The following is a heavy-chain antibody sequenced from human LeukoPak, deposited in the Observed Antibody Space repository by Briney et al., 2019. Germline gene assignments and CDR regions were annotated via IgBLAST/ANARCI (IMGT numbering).Heavy chain of an antibody. CDR2: ISGSGGST. J-gene: IGHJ5*02. CDR1: RFTFNTYA. CDR3: ARANGDYDKGNWFDP. V-gene: IGHV3-23*01. Sequence: GGSLRLSCAASRFTFNTYAMSWVRQAPGKGLEWVSAISGSGGSTYYADSVKGRFTISRDNSKNTLYLQVSSLRVEDTAVYYCARANGDYDKGNWFDPWGQGTLVTVSS. D-gene: IGHD4-17*01.